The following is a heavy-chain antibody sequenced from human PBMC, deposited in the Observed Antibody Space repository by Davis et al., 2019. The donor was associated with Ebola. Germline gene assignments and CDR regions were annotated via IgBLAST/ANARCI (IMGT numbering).Heavy chain of an antibody. CDR3: AREKVVVVPAATTYYGMDV. Sequence: GESLKISCAASGFTFSSYSMNWVRQAPGKGLEWVSYISSSSSTIYYADSVKGRFTISRDNAKNTLYLQMNSLRAEDTAVYYCAREKVVVVPAATTYYGMDVWGQGTTVTVSS. J-gene: IGHJ6*02. CDR2: ISSSSSTI. D-gene: IGHD2-2*01. CDR1: GFTFSSYS. V-gene: IGHV3-48*04.